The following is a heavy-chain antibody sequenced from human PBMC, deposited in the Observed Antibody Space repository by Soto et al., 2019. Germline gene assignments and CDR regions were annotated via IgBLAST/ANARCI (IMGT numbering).Heavy chain of an antibody. CDR2: ISSSSSTI. V-gene: IGHV3-48*01. CDR3: ARDWGEGYSSSFNWFDP. J-gene: IGHJ5*02. D-gene: IGHD6-13*01. CDR1: GFTFSSYS. Sequence: GESLKISCAASGFTFSSYSMNWVRQAPGKGLEWVSYISSSSSTIYYAGSVKGRFTISRDNAKNSLYLQMNSLRAEDTAVYYCARDWGEGYSSSFNWFDPWGQGTLVTVSS.